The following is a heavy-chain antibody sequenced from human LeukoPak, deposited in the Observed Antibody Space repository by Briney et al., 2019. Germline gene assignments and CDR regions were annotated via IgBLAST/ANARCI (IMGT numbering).Heavy chain of an antibody. V-gene: IGHV3-23*01. D-gene: IGHD3-22*01. CDR1: GFTFSYYG. J-gene: IGHJ4*02. Sequence: GGSLRLSCAASGFTFSYYGLSWVRQAPGKGLEWVSGFGHNGDITYSDSVKGRFTISRDNSKNTLFLQMNSLRAEDTAVYYCARDLYDYDSSGYFARFDYWGQGTLVTVSS. CDR3: ARDLYDYDSSGYFARFDY. CDR2: FGHNGDIT.